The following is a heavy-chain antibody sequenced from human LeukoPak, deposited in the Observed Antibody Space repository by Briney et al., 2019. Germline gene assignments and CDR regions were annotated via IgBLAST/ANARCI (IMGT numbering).Heavy chain of an antibody. J-gene: IGHJ4*02. CDR3: AKDLVAAAGTDYDY. V-gene: IGHV4-4*07. CDR2: IYTSGST. Sequence: PSETLSLTCTVPGGSISSYYWSWIRQPAGKGLEWIGRIYTSGSTNYNPSLKSRVTMSVDTSKNQFSLKLSSVTAADTAVYYCAKDLVAAAGTDYDYWGQGTLVTVSS. D-gene: IGHD6-13*01. CDR1: GGSISSYY.